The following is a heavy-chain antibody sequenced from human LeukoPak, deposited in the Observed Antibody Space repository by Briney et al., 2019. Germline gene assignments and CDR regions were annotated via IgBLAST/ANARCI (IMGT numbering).Heavy chain of an antibody. Sequence: ASVKVSCKASGYTFTSYGISWVRQAPGQGREWMGWISAYNGNTNYAQKLQGRVTMTTDTSTSTAYMELRSLRSDDTAVYYCARGVGEMYYYGSGSDSDYWGQGTLVTVSS. CDR2: ISAYNGNT. D-gene: IGHD3-10*01. J-gene: IGHJ4*02. CDR1: GYTFTSYG. V-gene: IGHV1-18*01. CDR3: ARGVGEMYYYGSGSDSDY.